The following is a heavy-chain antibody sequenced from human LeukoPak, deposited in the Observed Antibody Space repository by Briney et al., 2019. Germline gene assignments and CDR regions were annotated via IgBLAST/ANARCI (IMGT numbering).Heavy chain of an antibody. V-gene: IGHV3-23*01. Sequence: GGSLRLSCAASGFTFSNYAMSWVRQAPGKGLEWVSAISGSDGSANYADSVKGRFTVSRDNSKNTLYLQMNSLRAEDTAVYYCAKHYYDSSGQDYFALFDYWGQGTLVTVSS. CDR1: GFTFSNYA. D-gene: IGHD3-22*01. CDR2: ISGSDGSA. CDR3: AKHYYDSSGQDYFALFDY. J-gene: IGHJ4*02.